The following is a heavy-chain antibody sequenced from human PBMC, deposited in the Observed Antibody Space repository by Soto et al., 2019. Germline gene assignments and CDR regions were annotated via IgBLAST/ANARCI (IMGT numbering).Heavy chain of an antibody. D-gene: IGHD2-2*01. CDR1: GFTFSSYA. V-gene: IGHV3-23*01. Sequence: EVQLLESGGGLVQPGGSLRLSCAASGFTFSSYAMSWVRQAPGKGLEWVSATSGSGGSTYYADSVKGRFTISRDNSKNTLYLQMNSLRAEDTAVYYCAKQKDIVVVPAAAFDYWGQGTLVTVSS. CDR2: TSGSGGST. CDR3: AKQKDIVVVPAAAFDY. J-gene: IGHJ4*02.